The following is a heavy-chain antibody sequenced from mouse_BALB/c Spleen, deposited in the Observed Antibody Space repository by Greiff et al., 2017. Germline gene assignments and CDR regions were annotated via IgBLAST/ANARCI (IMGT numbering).Heavy chain of an antibody. CDR2: IAPGSGST. CDR1: GYTFTSYW. D-gene: IGHD1-1*01. CDR3: AREGNYYGSRYYYAMDY. J-gene: IGHJ4*01. V-gene: IGHV1S41*01. Sequence: DLVKPGASVKLSCKASGYTFTSYWINWIKQRPGQGLEWIGRIAPGSGSTYYNEMFKGKATLTVDTSSSTAYIQLSSLSSEDSAVYFCAREGNYYGSRYYYAMDYWGQGTSVTVSS.